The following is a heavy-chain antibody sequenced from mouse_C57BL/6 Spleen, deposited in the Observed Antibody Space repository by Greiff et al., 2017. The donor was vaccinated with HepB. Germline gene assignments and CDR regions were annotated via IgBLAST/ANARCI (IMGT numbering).Heavy chain of an antibody. CDR2: IYPGNSDT. D-gene: IGHD1-1*01. Sequence: EVQLQESGTVLARPGASVKMSCKTSGYTFTSYWMHWVKQRPGQGLEWIGAIYPGNSDTSYNQKFKGKAKLTAVTSASTAYMELSSLTNEDSAVYYCTRDYYYGTPAWFAYWGQGTLVTVSA. V-gene: IGHV1-5*01. CDR3: TRDYYYGTPAWFAY. J-gene: IGHJ3*01. CDR1: GYTFTSYW.